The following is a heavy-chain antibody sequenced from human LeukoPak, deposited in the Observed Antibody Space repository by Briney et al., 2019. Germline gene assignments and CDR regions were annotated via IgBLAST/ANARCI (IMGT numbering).Heavy chain of an antibody. D-gene: IGHD1-14*01. CDR1: EFTVSSNY. CDR3: ARDRAGTGVLDY. CDR2: IYRGGST. V-gene: IGHV3-66*01. J-gene: IGHJ4*02. Sequence: PGGSLRLSYAASEFTVSSNYMTWVRQAPGKGLEWVSVIYRGGSTYYADSVKGRFTISRDNSKNTLYLQMNSLRAEDTAVYYCARDRAGTGVLDYWGQGTLVTVSS.